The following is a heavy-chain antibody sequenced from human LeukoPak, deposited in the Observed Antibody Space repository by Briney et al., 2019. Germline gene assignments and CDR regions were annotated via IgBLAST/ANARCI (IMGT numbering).Heavy chain of an antibody. CDR2: INHSGST. CDR1: GYSISSGYY. CDR3: ARGVLPPRDWFDP. Sequence: SETLSLTCAVSGYSISSGYYWGWIRQPPGKGLEWIGEINHSGSTNYNPSLKSRVTISVDTSKNQFSLKLSSVTAADTAVYYCARGVLPPRDWFDPWGQGTLVTVSS. V-gene: IGHV4-38-2*01. J-gene: IGHJ5*02.